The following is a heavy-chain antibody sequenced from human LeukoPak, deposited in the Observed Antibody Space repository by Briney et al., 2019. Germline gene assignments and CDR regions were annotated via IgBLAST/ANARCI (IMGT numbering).Heavy chain of an antibody. CDR2: LYYGGST. Sequence: SETLSLTCTVSGGSVSSGSYYWSWIRQPPGKGLEWIGYLYYGGSTNYNPSLKSRVTISVDTSKNQFSLKLSSVTAADTAVYYCAREDRDYSSGWYDYWGQGTLVTASS. CDR1: GGSVSSGSYY. CDR3: AREDRDYSSGWYDY. V-gene: IGHV4-61*01. J-gene: IGHJ4*02. D-gene: IGHD6-19*01.